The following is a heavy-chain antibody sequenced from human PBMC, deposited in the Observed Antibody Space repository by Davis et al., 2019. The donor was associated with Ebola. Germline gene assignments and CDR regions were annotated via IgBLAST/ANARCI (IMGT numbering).Heavy chain of an antibody. CDR3: ALIWDYPWFDY. CDR2: INSDGSST. CDR1: GFTFSSYW. D-gene: IGHD3-16*01. J-gene: IGHJ4*02. V-gene: IGHV3-74*01. Sequence: GESLKISCAASGFTFSSYWMHWVRQAPGKGLVWVSRINSDGSSTSYADSVKGRFTISRDNAKNTLYLQMNSLRAEDTAVYYCALIWDYPWFDYWGQGTLVTVSS.